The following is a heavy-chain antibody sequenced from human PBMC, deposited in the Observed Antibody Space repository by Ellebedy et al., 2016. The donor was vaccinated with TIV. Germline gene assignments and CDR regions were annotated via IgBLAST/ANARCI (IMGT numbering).Heavy chain of an antibody. V-gene: IGHV3-23*01. Sequence: GESLKISCAASGFTFSSSAMSWVRQAPGKGLEWVSGFGVSGDTTYYTDSVKDRFTVSRDNSRNTLYLQMNSLRAEDTAIYYGAKGRSGTYIHHAFDYWGQGTLVTVSS. CDR3: AKGRSGTYIHHAFDY. D-gene: IGHD1-14*01. CDR1: GFTFSSSA. J-gene: IGHJ4*02. CDR2: FGVSGDTT.